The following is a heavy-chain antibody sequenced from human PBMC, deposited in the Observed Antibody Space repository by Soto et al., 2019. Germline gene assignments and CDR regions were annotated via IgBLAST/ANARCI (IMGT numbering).Heavy chain of an antibody. CDR3: ARGDDIVVVPAALSR. Sequence: GGSLRLSCAASGFTFSDYYMSWIRQAPGKGLEWVSYISSSSSYTNYADSVKGRFTISRDNAKNSLYLQMNSLRAEDTAVYYCARGDDIVVVPAALSRWGQGTLVTVSS. V-gene: IGHV3-11*05. D-gene: IGHD2-2*01. CDR2: ISSSSSYT. CDR1: GFTFSDYY. J-gene: IGHJ4*02.